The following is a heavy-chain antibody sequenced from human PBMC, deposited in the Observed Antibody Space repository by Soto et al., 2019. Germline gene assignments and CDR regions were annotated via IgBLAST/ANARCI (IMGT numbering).Heavy chain of an antibody. D-gene: IGHD1-26*01. CDR2: LNHSGST. V-gene: IGHV4-34*01. CDR1: GGSFRGYY. CDR3: ARGCHSWVGATTNFDY. J-gene: IGHJ4*02. Sequence: SETLSLTCAVYGGSFRGYYWSWIGQPPGKGREWIGKLNHSGSTNYKPSLKSPATISVDTSKNQFSLNLSSVHAADTAVYYCARGCHSWVGATTNFDYWGQGTLVTVSS.